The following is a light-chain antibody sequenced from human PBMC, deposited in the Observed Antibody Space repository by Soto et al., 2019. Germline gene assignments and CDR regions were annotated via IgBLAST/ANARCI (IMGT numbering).Light chain of an antibody. CDR1: QIIRYY. Sequence: DIQMTQSPSSLSASVGDRVSITCRASQIIRYYLNWYQQKPVKAPKLLINAASILQSGVPSRFSGSGSGTDFTLTISSLQPEASATYYCQQSHSNAITFGQGTRLEI. CDR3: QQSHSNAIT. CDR2: AAS. V-gene: IGKV1-39*01. J-gene: IGKJ5*01.